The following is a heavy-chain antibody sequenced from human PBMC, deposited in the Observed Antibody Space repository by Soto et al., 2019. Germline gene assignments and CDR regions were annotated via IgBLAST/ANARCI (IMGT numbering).Heavy chain of an antibody. CDR1: GFTFSSYA. CDR3: AKDFGHYDILIGYPTFCS. D-gene: IGHD3-9*01. Sequence: GGSLRLSCAASGFTFSSYAMSWVRQAPGEGLEWVSAVSRSGDNTYHADSVKGRFTISRDNSKNTLYLQMNSLRVEDTAVYYCAKDFGHYDILIGYPTFCSWGQETLVTVSS. V-gene: IGHV3-23*01. CDR2: VSRSGDNT. J-gene: IGHJ5*02.